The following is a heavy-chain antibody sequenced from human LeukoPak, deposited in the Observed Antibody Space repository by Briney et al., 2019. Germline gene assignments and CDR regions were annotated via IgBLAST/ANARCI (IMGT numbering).Heavy chain of an antibody. CDR3: ARSPGVARGALDY. D-gene: IGHD1-26*01. V-gene: IGHV4-39*01. Sequence: SETLSLTCTVSGGSISSSSYYWGWIRQPPGKGPEWIGSIYYSGSTYYNPSLKSRVTISVDTSKNQFSLKLSSVTAADTAVYYCARSPGVARGALDYWGQGTLVTVSS. CDR1: GGSISSSSYY. J-gene: IGHJ4*02. CDR2: IYYSGST.